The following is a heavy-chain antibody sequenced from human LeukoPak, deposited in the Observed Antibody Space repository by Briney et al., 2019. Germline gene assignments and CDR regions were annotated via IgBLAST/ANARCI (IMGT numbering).Heavy chain of an antibody. D-gene: IGHD3-22*01. Sequence: PGGSLRLSCTASGFTFSNNRMSWVRQAPGKGLKWVSSIGGSGHLIFYADSVKGRFTISRDNAANSLYLQMNSLRAEDTAVYYCVRVFGGYMVDYSYYMDVWGNGTTVTVSS. J-gene: IGHJ6*03. CDR2: IGGSGHLI. V-gene: IGHV3-21*01. CDR3: VRVFGGYMVDYSYYMDV. CDR1: GFTFSNNR.